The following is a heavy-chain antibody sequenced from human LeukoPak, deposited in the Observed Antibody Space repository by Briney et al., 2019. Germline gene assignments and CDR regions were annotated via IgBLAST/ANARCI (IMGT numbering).Heavy chain of an antibody. CDR1: GYTFTSYG. CDR2: IIPIFGTA. D-gene: IGHD4-23*01. V-gene: IGHV1-69*06. J-gene: IGHJ3*02. Sequence: SVKVSCKASGYTFTSYGISWVRQAPGQGLEWMGGIIPIFGTANYAQKFQGRVTITADKSTSTAYMELSSLRSEDTAVYYCAGGASVGAFDIWGQGTMVTVSS. CDR3: AGGASVGAFDI.